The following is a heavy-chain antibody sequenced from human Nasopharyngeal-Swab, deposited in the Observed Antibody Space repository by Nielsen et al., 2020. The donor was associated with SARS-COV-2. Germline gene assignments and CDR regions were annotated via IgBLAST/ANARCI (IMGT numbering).Heavy chain of an antibody. D-gene: IGHD5-18*01. J-gene: IGHJ4*02. CDR1: GFTFSSYG. Sequence: GESLKISCAASGFTFSSYGMHWVRQAPGRGLEWVAVISDDGRNKFYADSVKGRFTISRGNSKNTVYLQMNSLRAEDTAVYYCAKGGYSFGYADYWGQGTLVTVSS. CDR3: AKGGYSFGYADY. V-gene: IGHV3-30*18. CDR2: ISDDGRNK.